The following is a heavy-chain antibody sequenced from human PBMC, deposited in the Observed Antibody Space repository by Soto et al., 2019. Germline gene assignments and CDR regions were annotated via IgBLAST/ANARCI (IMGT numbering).Heavy chain of an antibody. CDR1: GGSISSYY. V-gene: IGHV4-59*01. Sequence: ASETLSLTCTVSGGSISSYYWSWIRQPPGKGLEWIGYIYYSGSTNYNPSLKSRVAISVDTSRNQFSLKLSSVTAADTAVYCCARYGDFEGWFDPWGQGTLVTVSS. CDR2: IYYSGST. J-gene: IGHJ5*02. D-gene: IGHD4-17*01. CDR3: ARYGDFEGWFDP.